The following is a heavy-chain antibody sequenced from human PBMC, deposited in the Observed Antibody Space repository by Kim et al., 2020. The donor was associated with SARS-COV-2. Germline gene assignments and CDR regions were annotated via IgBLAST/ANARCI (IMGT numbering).Heavy chain of an antibody. J-gene: IGHJ4*02. CDR1: GFTFSSYA. V-gene: IGHV3-23*01. D-gene: IGHD1-26*01. Sequence: GGSLRLSCAASGFTFSSYAMSWVRQAPGKGLEWVSAISGSGGSTYYADSVKGRFTISRDNSKNTLYLQMNSLRAEDTAVYYCAKDLSGQSGCYSSPSYYFAYWGQGTLVTVSA. CDR2: ISGSGGST. CDR3: AKDLSGQSGCYSSPSYYFAY.